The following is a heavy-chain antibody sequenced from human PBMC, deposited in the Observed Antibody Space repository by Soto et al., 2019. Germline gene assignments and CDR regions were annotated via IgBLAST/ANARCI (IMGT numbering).Heavy chain of an antibody. CDR1: GGSLSNYY. Sequence: SETLSLTCAVSGGSLSNYYWSWIRQPPGKGLEWIGEIYHSGSTNYNPSLKNRVTISVDTSKNKFYLMLSSVTAADTAVYYCATSKTYFFQSGGSRHVPLGFWGQGTLVTVSS. D-gene: IGHD2-15*01. J-gene: IGHJ4*02. CDR3: ATSKTYFFQSGGSRHVPLGF. CDR2: IYHSGST. V-gene: IGHV4-34*01.